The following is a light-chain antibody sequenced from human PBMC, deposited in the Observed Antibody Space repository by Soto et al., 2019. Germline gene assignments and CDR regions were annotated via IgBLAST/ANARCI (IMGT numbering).Light chain of an antibody. CDR1: SSDVGHPYNY. J-gene: IGLJ3*02. Sequence: QSVLTQPASVSGSPGQSSTISCTGTSSDVGHPYNYDSWYQQHPGKAPKLLLVKVSNRPSGISGRFSGSKSGNTSSLTISGLQAEDEADYYCMSYIDSTSTHWVLCGGTPLTVL. CDR3: MSYIDSTSTHWV. CDR2: KVS. V-gene: IGLV2-14*03.